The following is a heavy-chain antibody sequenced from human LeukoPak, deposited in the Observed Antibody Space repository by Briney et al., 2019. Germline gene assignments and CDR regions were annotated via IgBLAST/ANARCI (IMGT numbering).Heavy chain of an antibody. V-gene: IGHV4-59*01. CDR2: IYYSGST. CDR3: AGERGEEYSSGWYKRNYFDN. J-gene: IGHJ4*02. Sequence: SETLSLTCTVSGGSISSYYWSWIRQLPGKGLEWIGYIYYSGSTNYNPSLKSRVTISVDTSKNQFSLKLSSVTAADTAVYYCAGERGEEYSSGWYKRNYFDNWGQGIRVTVSS. D-gene: IGHD6-19*01. CDR1: GGSISSYY.